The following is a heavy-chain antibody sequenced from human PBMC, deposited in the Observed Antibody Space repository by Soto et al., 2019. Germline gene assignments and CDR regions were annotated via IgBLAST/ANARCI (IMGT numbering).Heavy chain of an antibody. J-gene: IGHJ6*02. V-gene: IGHV3-9*01. CDR1: GFTFDDYA. CDR2: ISWNSGSI. CDR3: ARDRGYDAHDYYYNAMDV. Sequence: GGSLRLSCAASGFTFDDYAMHWVRQAPGKGLEWVSGISWNSGSIGYADSVKGRFTISRDNAKNSLYLQMNSLGVEDTAVYYCARDRGYDAHDYYYNAMDVWGHGTTVTVSS. D-gene: IGHD2-15*01.